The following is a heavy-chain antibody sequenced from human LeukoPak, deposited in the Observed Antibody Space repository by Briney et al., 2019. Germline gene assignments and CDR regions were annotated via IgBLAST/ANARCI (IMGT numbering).Heavy chain of an antibody. Sequence: SETLSLTCTVSGGSISSYYWSWIRQPPGKGLEWIGYIYYSGNTNYNPSLKSRVTISVDTSKNQFSLKLSSVTAADTAVYYCARVGQDFSSGWYYWGQGTLVTVSS. CDR1: GGSISSYY. CDR2: IYYSGNT. D-gene: IGHD6-19*01. J-gene: IGHJ4*02. CDR3: ARVGQDFSSGWYY. V-gene: IGHV4-59*01.